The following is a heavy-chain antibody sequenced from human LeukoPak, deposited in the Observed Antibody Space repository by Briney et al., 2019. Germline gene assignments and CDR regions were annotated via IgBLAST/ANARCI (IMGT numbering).Heavy chain of an antibody. CDR3: ASGPSSSWYRQDY. V-gene: IGHV3-11*01. CDR2: ISSSGSTI. J-gene: IGHJ4*02. Sequence: PGGSLRLSCAASGFTFSDYYMSWIRQAPGRGLEWVSYISSSGSTIYYADSVKGRFTISRDNAKNSLYLQMNSLRAEDTAVYYCASGPSSSWYRQDYWGQGTLVTVSS. CDR1: GFTFSDYY. D-gene: IGHD6-13*01.